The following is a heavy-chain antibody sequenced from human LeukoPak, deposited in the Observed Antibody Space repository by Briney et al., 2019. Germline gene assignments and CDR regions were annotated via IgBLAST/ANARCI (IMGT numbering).Heavy chain of an antibody. Sequence: GGSLRLSCAASRFTFSNAWMSWVRQAPGKGLEWVGRIKSKTDGGTTDYAAPVKGRFTISRDDSKNTLYLQMNSLKTEDTAVYYCTTDQYYDFWSGYYDYWGQGTLVTVSS. V-gene: IGHV3-15*01. CDR3: TTDQYYDFWSGYYDY. CDR2: IKSKTDGGTT. J-gene: IGHJ4*02. D-gene: IGHD3-3*01. CDR1: RFTFSNAW.